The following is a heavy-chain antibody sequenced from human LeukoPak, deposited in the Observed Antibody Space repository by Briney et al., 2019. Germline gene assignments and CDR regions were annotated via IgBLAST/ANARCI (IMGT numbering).Heavy chain of an antibody. CDR1: GFTFSSFA. Sequence: GGSLRLSCAASGFTFSSFAMTWVRQAPGKGLEWVSSITGSHGPTYNTDSVKGRFTISRDNSKDTVSLQMNSLRAEDSAIYFCVKDRPCETCMPMDAWGQGTTVTVSS. CDR2: ITGSHGPT. J-gene: IGHJ6*02. CDR3: VKDRPCETCMPMDA. D-gene: IGHD2-2*01. V-gene: IGHV3-23*01.